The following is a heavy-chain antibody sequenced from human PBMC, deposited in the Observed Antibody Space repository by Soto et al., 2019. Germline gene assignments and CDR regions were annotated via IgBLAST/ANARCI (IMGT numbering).Heavy chain of an antibody. CDR3: ARTRSFTLGFYYDGMDV. V-gene: IGHV5-51*01. Sequence: PGESLTISCPSSGYSFSSYWIGWVRQMPGKDLEWMGIIYPGDSDTRYSPSFQGQVTISADKSLRTAYLQWTSLKASDTALYYCARTRSFTLGFYYDGMDVWGQGTTVTVSS. CDR1: GYSFSSYW. CDR2: IYPGDSDT. J-gene: IGHJ6*02. D-gene: IGHD6-6*01.